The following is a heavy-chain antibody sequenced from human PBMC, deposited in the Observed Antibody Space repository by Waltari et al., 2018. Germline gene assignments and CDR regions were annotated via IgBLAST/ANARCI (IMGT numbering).Heavy chain of an antibody. CDR1: GYSFTSYW. D-gene: IGHD2-2*01. Sequence: EVQLVQSGAEVKKPGESLKISCKGSGYSFTSYWIGWVRQMPGKGLEWLGAIYPGDQVTSHSPSFQGKATISADKSISTAYLQWSSLKASDTAMYYCARHAEDARYQAYDYWGQGTLVTVSS. V-gene: IGHV5-51*01. CDR2: IYPGDQVT. CDR3: ARHAEDARYQAYDY. J-gene: IGHJ4*02.